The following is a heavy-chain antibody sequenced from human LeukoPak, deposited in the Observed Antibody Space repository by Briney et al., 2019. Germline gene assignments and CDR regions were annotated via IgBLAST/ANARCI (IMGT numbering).Heavy chain of an antibody. CDR3: ARGAVNYDYVWGSYRPNYFDY. Sequence: SETLSLTCTVSGGSISSYYWSWIRQPPGKGLEWIGYIYYSGSTNYNPSLKSRVTISVDTSKSQFSLKLSSVTAADTAVYYCARGAVNYDYVWGSYRPNYFDYWGQGTLVTVSS. CDR2: IYYSGST. J-gene: IGHJ4*02. CDR1: GGSISSYY. D-gene: IGHD3-16*02. V-gene: IGHV4-59*01.